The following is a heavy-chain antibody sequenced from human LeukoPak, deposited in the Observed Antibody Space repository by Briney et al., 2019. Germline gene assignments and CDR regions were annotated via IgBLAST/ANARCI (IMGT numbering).Heavy chain of an antibody. V-gene: IGHV4-59*01. J-gene: IGHJ4*02. CDR1: GASISRYY. Sequence: SETLSLTCTVSGASISRYYGTWIRQPPGKGLEWIGHISYSGSTNYNPSLKSRVTLSVDTSKNQFSLKLTSMTAADTAVYYCVGARIAEAGFSLDHWGQGTLVTVSS. CDR2: ISYSGST. D-gene: IGHD6-13*01. CDR3: VGARIAEAGFSLDH.